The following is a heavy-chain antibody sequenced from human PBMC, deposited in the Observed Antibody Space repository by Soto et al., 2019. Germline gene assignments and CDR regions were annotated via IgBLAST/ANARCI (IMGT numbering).Heavy chain of an antibody. V-gene: IGHV1-69*06. CDR1: GGTFSSYA. CDR3: ARIRYYYDSSGYPPLYYYYGMDV. J-gene: IGHJ6*02. D-gene: IGHD3-22*01. Sequence: SVKVSCKASGGTFSSYAISWVRQAPGQGLEWMGGIIPIFGTANYAQKFQGRVTITADKSTSTAYMELSSLRSEDTAVYYCARIRYYYDSSGYPPLYYYYGMDVWGQGTSVSVSS. CDR2: IIPIFGTA.